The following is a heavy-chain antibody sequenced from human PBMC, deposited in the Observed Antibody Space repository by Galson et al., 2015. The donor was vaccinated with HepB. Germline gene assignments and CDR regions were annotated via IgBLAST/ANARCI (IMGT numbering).Heavy chain of an antibody. Sequence: SVKVSCKASGSTFTSYAMHWVRQAPGQRLEWMGWINAGNGNTKYSQKFQGRVTITRDTSASTAYMELSGLRSEDTAVYYCAVPDYYYGSGSRWFDPWGQGTLVTVSS. CDR1: GSTFTSYA. D-gene: IGHD3-10*01. J-gene: IGHJ5*02. CDR3: AVPDYYYGSGSRWFDP. CDR2: INAGNGNT. V-gene: IGHV1-3*01.